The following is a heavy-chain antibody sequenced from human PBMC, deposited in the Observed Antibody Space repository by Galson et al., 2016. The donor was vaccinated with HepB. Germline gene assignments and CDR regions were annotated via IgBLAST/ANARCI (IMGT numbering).Heavy chain of an antibody. V-gene: IGHV1-18*01. D-gene: IGHD4/OR15-4a*01. J-gene: IGHJ4*02. Sequence: SVQVSCKASGYTFTSYSNSCVRQAPGQGLEWLAWLSVYNGDTNYAQKLQGRPTMTTDTSTSTDYMEVRSLRSDDTAVYYRARGAGWYVDYWGQGTLVTVSS. CDR2: LSVYNGDT. CDR1: GYTFTSYS. CDR3: ARGAGWYVDY.